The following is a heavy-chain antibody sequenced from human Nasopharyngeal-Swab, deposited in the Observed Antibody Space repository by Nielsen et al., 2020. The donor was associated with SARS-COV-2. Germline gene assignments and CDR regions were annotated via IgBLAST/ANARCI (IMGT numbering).Heavy chain of an antibody. V-gene: IGHV7-4-1*02. CDR3: ARVGYSSSPGLDDYYYYMDV. D-gene: IGHD6-13*01. Sequence: GGSLRLSCKASGYTFTSYAMNWVRQAPGQGLEWMGWINTNTGNPTYAQGFTGRFVFSLDTSVSTAYLQISSLKAEDTAVYYCARVGYSSSPGLDDYYYYMDVWGKGTTVTVSS. CDR1: GYTFTSYA. J-gene: IGHJ6*03. CDR2: INTNTGNP.